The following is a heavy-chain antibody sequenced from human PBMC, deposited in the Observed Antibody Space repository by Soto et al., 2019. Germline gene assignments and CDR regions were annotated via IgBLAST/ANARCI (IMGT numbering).Heavy chain of an antibody. CDR1: GFMFNIYN. CDR2: IGNSDI. D-gene: IGHD2-21*01. J-gene: IGHJ3*01. CDR3: AKDRMDHNSVWDPFDF. Sequence: GGSLRLSCTASGFMFNIYNMSWDRQAPGKGLEWVSSIGNSDIYYADSVKGRFIVSRDNSRSTLFLQMNSLRTEDTAVYYCAKDRMDHNSVWDPFDFWGQGTMVIVSS. V-gene: IGHV3-23*01.